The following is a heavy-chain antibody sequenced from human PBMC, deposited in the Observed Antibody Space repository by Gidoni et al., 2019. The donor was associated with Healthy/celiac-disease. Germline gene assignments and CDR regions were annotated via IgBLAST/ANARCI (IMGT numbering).Heavy chain of an antibody. CDR2: IIPIVGTA. Sequence: QVQLVQSGAEVPKPGSSVKVSCKSSGVTFSSYAISWVRQAPGQGLEWMGGIIPIVGTANYAQKFQGRVTITADEATSTAYMELSSLRSEDTAVYYCARVRYSSSWFFDYWGQGTLVTVSS. V-gene: IGHV1-69*01. CDR3: ARVRYSSSWFFDY. CDR1: GVTFSSYA. J-gene: IGHJ4*02. D-gene: IGHD6-13*01.